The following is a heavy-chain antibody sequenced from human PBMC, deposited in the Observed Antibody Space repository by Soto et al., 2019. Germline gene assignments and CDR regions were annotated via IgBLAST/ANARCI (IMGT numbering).Heavy chain of an antibody. CDR1: GGSLSGSY. CDR2: IHHSGST. V-gene: IGHV4-34*01. J-gene: IGHJ4*01. D-gene: IGHD2-15*01. Sequence: QVQLQQWGAGLLKPSETLSLTCAVYGGSLSGSYWSWIRQPPGTGLEWIGEIHHSGSTYYNPSLKTRVTLSVDTSKNQFSRQLNSVTAADAAVYYCACPGYCSDGTCYPDFWGHGTLVTVSS. CDR3: ACPGYCSDGTCYPDF.